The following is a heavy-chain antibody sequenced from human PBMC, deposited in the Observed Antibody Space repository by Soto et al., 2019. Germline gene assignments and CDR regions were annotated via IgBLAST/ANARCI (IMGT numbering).Heavy chain of an antibody. D-gene: IGHD3-3*01. Sequence: WGSLRLSCAASGGTFSSYGMHWVRQAPGKGLVWVARINGDGSSTGRSASYADSVRGRFTISRDNAKNTLYLQMSSLRTDDTAVYYCARDGPHITIFGYGDYWGQGNLVTSPQ. V-gene: IGHV3-74*01. CDR1: GGTFSSYG. CDR2: INGDGSSTGRSA. CDR3: ARDGPHITIFGYGDY. J-gene: IGHJ4*02.